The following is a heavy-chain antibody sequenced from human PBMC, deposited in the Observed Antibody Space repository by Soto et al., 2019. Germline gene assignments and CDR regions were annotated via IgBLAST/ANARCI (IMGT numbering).Heavy chain of an antibody. J-gene: IGHJ6*02. Sequence: GWSLRLSCAASGFTFSSYAMHWVRQAPGKGLEWVAVISYDGSNKYYADSVKGRFTISRDNSKNTLYLQMNSLRAEDTAVYYCARGAGGGYRHYYYYYGMDVWGQGTTVTVSS. CDR1: GFTFSSYA. CDR3: ARGAGGGYRHYYYYYGMDV. D-gene: IGHD1-26*01. V-gene: IGHV3-30-3*01. CDR2: ISYDGSNK.